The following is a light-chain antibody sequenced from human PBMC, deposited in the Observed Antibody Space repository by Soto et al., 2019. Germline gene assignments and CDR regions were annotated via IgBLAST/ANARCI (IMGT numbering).Light chain of an antibody. V-gene: IGLV1-44*01. Sequence: QSVLTQPPSASGTPGQRGTISCSGDNSTIGGNTVNWYQHLPGLAPQLLIYSDNRRPSWVPNRFSGSMSGTSASLAISGLQSDDEADYYCATWDDRLDGRVFGGGTTHTVL. J-gene: IGLJ3*02. CDR2: SDN. CDR3: ATWDDRLDGRV. CDR1: NSTIGGNT.